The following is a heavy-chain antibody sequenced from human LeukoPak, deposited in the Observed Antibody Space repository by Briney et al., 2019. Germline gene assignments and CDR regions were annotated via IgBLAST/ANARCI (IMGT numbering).Heavy chain of an antibody. Sequence: GASVKVSCKVSGYTLTELSMHWVRQAPGKGLEWMGGLDPEDGETIYAQKFQGRVTMTEDTSTDTAYMELSSLRSEDTAVYYCATVVSVTMIVVVQRYFDLWGRGTLVTVSS. J-gene: IGHJ2*01. D-gene: IGHD3-22*01. CDR1: GYTLTELS. CDR3: ATVVSVTMIVVVQRYFDL. V-gene: IGHV1-24*01. CDR2: LDPEDGET.